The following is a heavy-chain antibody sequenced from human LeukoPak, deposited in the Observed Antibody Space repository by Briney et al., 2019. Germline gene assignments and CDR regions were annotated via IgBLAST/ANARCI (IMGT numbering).Heavy chain of an antibody. V-gene: IGHV1-69*13. CDR3: ATGYCSGGSCYSGHY. CDR2: IIPIFGTA. J-gene: IGHJ4*02. Sequence: SVKVSCKASGGTFSSYAISWVRQAPGQGLEWMGGIIPIFGTANYAQKFQSRVTITADESTSTAYMELSSLRSEDTAVYYCATGYCSGGSCYSGHYWGQGTLVTVSS. D-gene: IGHD2-15*01. CDR1: GGTFSSYA.